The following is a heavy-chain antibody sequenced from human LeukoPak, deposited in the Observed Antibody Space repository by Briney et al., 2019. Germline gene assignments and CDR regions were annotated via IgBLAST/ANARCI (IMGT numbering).Heavy chain of an antibody. J-gene: IGHJ4*02. D-gene: IGHD1-26*01. CDR1: GFTFSSYW. V-gene: IGHV3-7*01. CDR3: ARDGESFSFSFDY. CDR2: IQPDGSEK. Sequence: GGSLRLSCVASGFTFSSYWMTWVRQAPGKGLEWVATIQPDGSEKYYVDSVKGRFTISRGNAKNSLYLQMNDLRGEDTAVYYCARDGESFSFSFDYWGQGTLVTVSS.